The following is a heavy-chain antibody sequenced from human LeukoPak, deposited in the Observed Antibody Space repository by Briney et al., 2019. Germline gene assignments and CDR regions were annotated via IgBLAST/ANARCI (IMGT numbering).Heavy chain of an antibody. V-gene: IGHV1-2*02. J-gene: IGHJ4*02. D-gene: IGHD2-2*01. CDR1: GYTFTGYY. CDR2: INPNSGGT. CDR3: AREDIVVVPAAVDY. Sequence: GASVKVSCKASGYTFTGYYMHWVRQAPGQGLEWMGWINPNSGGTNYAQKFQGRVTMTRDTSISTAYMELSRLRSDYTAVYYCAREDIVVVPAAVDYWGQGTLVTVSS.